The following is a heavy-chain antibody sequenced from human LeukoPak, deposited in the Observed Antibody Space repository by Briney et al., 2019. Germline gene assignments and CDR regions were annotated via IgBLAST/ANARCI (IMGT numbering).Heavy chain of an antibody. V-gene: IGHV1-46*01. D-gene: IGHD1-26*01. J-gene: IGHJ6*03. CDR1: GYTFTSYY. CDR3: ASGGVGATTRAGYYYMDV. Sequence: GASVKVSCKASGYTFTSYYMHWVRQAPGQGLEWMGIINPSGGSTSYAQKFQGRVTMTRDMSTSTVYMELSSLRSEDTAVYYCASGGVGATTRAGYYYMDVWGKGTTVTVSS. CDR2: INPSGGST.